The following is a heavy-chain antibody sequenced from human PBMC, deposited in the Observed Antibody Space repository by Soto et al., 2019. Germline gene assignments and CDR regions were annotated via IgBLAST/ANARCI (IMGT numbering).Heavy chain of an antibody. CDR1: GGSVSSHY. Sequence: SETVSLTCTVSGGSVSSHYWSWIRQPAGKGLEWLGRLYNAERTSYNPSLKGRVTMSMDTSNNQFSLKLTSVTAADTAVYFCAREPLAHSYFDFWGQGTLVTVSS. CDR3: AREPLAHSYFDF. V-gene: IGHV4-4*07. CDR2: LYNAERT. J-gene: IGHJ4*02.